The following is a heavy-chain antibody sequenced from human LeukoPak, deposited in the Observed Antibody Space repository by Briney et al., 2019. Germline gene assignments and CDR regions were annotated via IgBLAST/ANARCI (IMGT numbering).Heavy chain of an antibody. Sequence: GESLQISCKGSGYSFTSYWITWVRQMPGKGLEWMGIIYPGDSDTRYSPSFQGHVTISADKSINTAYLQWSSLKASDTAMYYCARAGPHYYDSSGYYGTFDYWGQGTLVTVSS. D-gene: IGHD3-22*01. V-gene: IGHV5-51*01. J-gene: IGHJ4*02. CDR3: ARAGPHYYDSSGYYGTFDY. CDR2: IYPGDSDT. CDR1: GYSFTSYW.